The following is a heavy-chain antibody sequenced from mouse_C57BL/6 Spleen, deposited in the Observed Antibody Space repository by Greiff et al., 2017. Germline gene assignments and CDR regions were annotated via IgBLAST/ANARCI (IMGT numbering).Heavy chain of an antibody. Sequence: VQLQQSGPELVKPGASVKISCKASGYSFTGYYMNWVKQSPEKSLEWIGEINPSTGGTTYNQKFKAKATLTVDKSSSTAYMQLKSLTSEDSAVYYCARGGYYGSTLYYFDYWGQGTTLTVSS. V-gene: IGHV1-42*01. CDR2: INPSTGGT. CDR3: ARGGYYGSTLYYFDY. J-gene: IGHJ2*01. CDR1: GYSFTGYY. D-gene: IGHD1-1*01.